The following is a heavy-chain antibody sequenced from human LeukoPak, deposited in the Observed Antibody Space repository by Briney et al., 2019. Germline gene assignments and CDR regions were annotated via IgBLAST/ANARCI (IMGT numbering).Heavy chain of an antibody. J-gene: IGHJ5*02. CDR3: ARVHYGSGSFNNWFDP. V-gene: IGHV1-8*01. CDR1: GYTFTSYD. Sequence: ASVKVSCKTSGYTFTSYDINWVRQATGHGLEWMGWMNPNSGNTGYTQKFPGRVTMTRNTPISTAYMELSRLRSEDTAVYDCARVHYGSGSFNNWFDPWGQGTLVTVSS. D-gene: IGHD3-10*01. CDR2: MNPNSGNT.